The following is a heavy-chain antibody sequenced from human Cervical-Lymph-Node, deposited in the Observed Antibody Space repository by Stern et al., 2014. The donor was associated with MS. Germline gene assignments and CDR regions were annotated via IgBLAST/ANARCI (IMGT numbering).Heavy chain of an antibody. CDR1: EFTFSDYG. Sequence: VQLVESGGGVVQPGRSLRLSCGASEFTFSDYGMAWVRQAPGKGLEWVGLIWYEGRNKFYADSMRGRFAISRDNSKNSLYLQMNSLRAEDTAVYYCAKGLRTTGSYYYGMDVWGQGTTVTVSS. J-gene: IGHJ6*02. V-gene: IGHV3-33*06. CDR2: IWYEGRNK. D-gene: IGHD1-14*01. CDR3: AKGLRTTGSYYYGMDV.